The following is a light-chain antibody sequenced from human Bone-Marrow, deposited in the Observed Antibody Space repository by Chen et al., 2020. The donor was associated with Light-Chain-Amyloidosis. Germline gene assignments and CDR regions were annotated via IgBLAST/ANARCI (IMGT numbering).Light chain of an antibody. V-gene: IGKV2-28*01. CDR3: MQTLQPLRT. CDR2: LAS. CDR1: QSLMQNNGYNF. J-gene: IGKJ2*01. Sequence: IVMTQSPLSLAVTPGESASISCTSNQSLMQNNGYNFLDWYLQKPGQSPQLLIYLASDRASGVPDRFSGSGSGKDFTLKITSVEAVDVGVYFCMQTLQPLRTFGQGTKLEI.